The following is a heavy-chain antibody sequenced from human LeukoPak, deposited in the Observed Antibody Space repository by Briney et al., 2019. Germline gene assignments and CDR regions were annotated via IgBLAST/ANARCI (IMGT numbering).Heavy chain of an antibody. J-gene: IGHJ4*02. V-gene: IGHV4-30-4*01. Sequence: SQTLSLTCTVSGGSISSGDYYWGWIRQPPGKGLEWIGYIYYSGSTYYNPSLKSRVTISVDTSKNQFSLKLSSVTAADTAVYYCARGEVVPTYYFDYWGQGTLVTVSS. CDR2: IYYSGST. CDR1: GGSISSGDYY. CDR3: ARGEVVPTYYFDY. D-gene: IGHD2-15*01.